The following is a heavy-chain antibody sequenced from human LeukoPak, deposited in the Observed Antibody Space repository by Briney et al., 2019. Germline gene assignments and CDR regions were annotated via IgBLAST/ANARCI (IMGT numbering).Heavy chain of an antibody. J-gene: IGHJ4*02. CDR3: ARMQLPFPPDY. V-gene: IGHV1-8*01. CDR2: MNPNSGNT. CDR1: GYTFTSYD. D-gene: IGHD2-2*01. Sequence: GASVKVSCKASGYTFTSYDINWVRQATGQGLEWMGWMNPNSGNTGYAQKFQGRVTMTRDTSTSIAYMELRSLRPDDTAVYYCARMQLPFPPDYWGQGILVSVSS.